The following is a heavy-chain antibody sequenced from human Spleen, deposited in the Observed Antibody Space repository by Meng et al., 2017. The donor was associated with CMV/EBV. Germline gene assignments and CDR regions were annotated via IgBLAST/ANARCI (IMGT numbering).Heavy chain of an antibody. V-gene: IGHV4-38-2*02. D-gene: IGHD3-10*01. CDR3: ARGLWFGAYYVDY. Sequence: GSLRLSCTVSGHSISSGYYWGWIRQPPGKGLEWIGSIYHSGTTYYNPSLKSRVTISVDTSKNQFSLKLNSVTAADTAVYYCARGLWFGAYYVDYWGQGTLVTVSS. CDR1: GHSISSGYY. CDR2: IYHSGTT. J-gene: IGHJ4*02.